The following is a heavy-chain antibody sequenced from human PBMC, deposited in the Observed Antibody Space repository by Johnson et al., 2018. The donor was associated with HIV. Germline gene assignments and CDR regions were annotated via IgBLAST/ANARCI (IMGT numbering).Heavy chain of an antibody. J-gene: IGHJ3*02. V-gene: IGHV3-66*01. CDR2: IGTAGDT. Sequence: VQLVESGGGLVQPGGSLRLSCAASGFTVSSNYMSWVRQAPGKGLEWVSAIGTAGDTYYPVSVKGRFTISRDNAKNTLYLQMNSLRAEDTAVYYCASASSGSYYDQEPCDAFDIWGQGTMVTVSS. D-gene: IGHD1-26*01. CDR1: GFTVSSNY. CDR3: ASASSGSYYDQEPCDAFDI.